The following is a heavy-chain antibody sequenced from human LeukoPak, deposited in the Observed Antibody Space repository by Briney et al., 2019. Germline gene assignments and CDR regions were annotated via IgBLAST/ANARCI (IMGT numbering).Heavy chain of an antibody. V-gene: IGHV3-15*07. CDR2: IKSKTDGGTT. Sequence: GGSLRLSCAASGFTFSNAWMNWVRQAPGKGLEWVGRIKSKTDGGTTDYAAPVKGRVTISRDDSKNTLYLQMNSLKTEDTAVYYCTPDGAARIRFLEWFAETNHGDYYYYGMDVWGQGTTVTVSS. D-gene: IGHD3-3*01. CDR1: GFTFSNAW. CDR3: TPDGAARIRFLEWFAETNHGDYYYYGMDV. J-gene: IGHJ6*02.